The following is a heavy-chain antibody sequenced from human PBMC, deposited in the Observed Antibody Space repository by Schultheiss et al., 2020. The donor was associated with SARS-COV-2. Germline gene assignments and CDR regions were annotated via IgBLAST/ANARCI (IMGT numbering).Heavy chain of an antibody. D-gene: IGHD6-19*01. CDR3: ASVGSSGWPFDD. CDR2: RYSTGHT. V-gene: IGHV4-38-2*01. CDR1: DYSISSGYY. Sequence: SETLSLTCAVSDYSISSGYYWGWIRQPAGKGLEWIGRRYSTGHTNYNPSLKSRVTISVDTSKNQFSLKLSSVTAADTAMYFCASVGSSGWPFDDWGQGTVVTVSS. J-gene: IGHJ4*02.